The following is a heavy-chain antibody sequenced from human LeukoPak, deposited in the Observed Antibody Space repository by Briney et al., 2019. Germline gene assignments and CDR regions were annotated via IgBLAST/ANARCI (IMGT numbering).Heavy chain of an antibody. CDR2: IYYSGST. J-gene: IGHJ4*02. CDR1: GGSVSSGTYY. CDR3: ARVSDYYDSSGPSAIDY. V-gene: IGHV4-30-4*08. Sequence: SETLSLTCSVSGGSVSSGTYYWSWIRQPPGKGLEWIGYIYYSGSTYYNPSLKSRVTISVDTSKNQFSLKLSSVTAADTAVYYCARVSDYYDSSGPSAIDYWGQGTLVTVSS. D-gene: IGHD3-22*01.